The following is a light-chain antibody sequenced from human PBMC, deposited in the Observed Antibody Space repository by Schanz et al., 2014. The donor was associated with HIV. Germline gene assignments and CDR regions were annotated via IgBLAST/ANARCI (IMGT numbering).Light chain of an antibody. V-gene: IGLV2-14*02. J-gene: IGLJ2*01. Sequence: QSALTQPASVSGSPGQSVTISCSGTNSDIGSYNLVSWYQQHPGKAPKLMIYEGSKRPSGVSNRFSGSKSGNTASLTISGLQAEDEADYYCSSYTSSSALVFGGGTKLTVL. CDR3: SSYTSSSALV. CDR2: EGS. CDR1: NSDIGSYNL.